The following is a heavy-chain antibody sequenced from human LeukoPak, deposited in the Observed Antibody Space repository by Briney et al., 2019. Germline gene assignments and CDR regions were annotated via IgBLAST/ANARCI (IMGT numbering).Heavy chain of an antibody. J-gene: IGHJ4*02. CDR2: INPSGGST. CDR3: ARGGAVHYDDSSAYYYFDY. V-gene: IGHV1-46*01. D-gene: IGHD3-22*01. CDR1: GYTFTSYY. Sequence: ASVKVSCKASGYTFTSYYMHWVRQAPGQGLEWMGIINPSGGSTSYAQKFQGRVTMTRDTSTSTVYMELSSLRSEDSAVYFCARGGAVHYDDSSAYYYFDYWGQGTLVTVS.